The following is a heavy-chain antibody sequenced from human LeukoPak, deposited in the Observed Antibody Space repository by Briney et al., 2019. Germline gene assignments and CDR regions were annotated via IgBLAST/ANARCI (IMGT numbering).Heavy chain of an antibody. Sequence: TGGSLRLSSAASGFTFSNYWVSWVRQAPGKGREWVASINQDGSERFYVDSVRGRFTISRDSARNSLFLQMNSLRAEDTALYYCATLRNNYFDPWGQGTLVTVSS. CDR2: INQDGSER. V-gene: IGHV3-7*01. CDR1: GFTFSNYW. CDR3: ATLRNNYFDP. J-gene: IGHJ5*02. D-gene: IGHD2-21*01.